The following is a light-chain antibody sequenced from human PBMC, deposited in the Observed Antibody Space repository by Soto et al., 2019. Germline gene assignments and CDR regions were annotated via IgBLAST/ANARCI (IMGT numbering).Light chain of an antibody. Sequence: AIQMTQSPSSLSASVGDRVTISCRASQGIGNALVWYQQKPGKPPKFLIYGASNLQSGVPPRFSGSGSGTDFTLAISSLQPEDSANYYCLQDINYPWTFGQGTKVEIK. CDR3: LQDINYPWT. CDR2: GAS. J-gene: IGKJ1*01. CDR1: QGIGNA. V-gene: IGKV1-6*01.